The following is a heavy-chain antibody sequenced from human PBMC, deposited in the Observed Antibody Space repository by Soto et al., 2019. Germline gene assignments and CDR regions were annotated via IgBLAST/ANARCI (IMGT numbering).Heavy chain of an antibody. CDR3: ARSPRVDYGSGILPTQNPNAFDI. J-gene: IGHJ3*02. V-gene: IGHV3-33*01. CDR1: GFTFRSYG. CDR2: IWYDGSNK. D-gene: IGHD3-10*01. Sequence: PGGSLRLSCAAFGFTFRSYGMHWVRQAQGKGLEWVAVIWYDGSNKYYADSVKGRFTISRDNSKDTLYLQMNSLRAEDTAVYYCARSPRVDYGSGILPTQNPNAFDIWGQGTMVTVSS.